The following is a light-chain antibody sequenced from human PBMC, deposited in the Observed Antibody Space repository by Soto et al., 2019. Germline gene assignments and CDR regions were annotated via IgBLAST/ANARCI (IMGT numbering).Light chain of an antibody. CDR1: ISNIRANYD. J-gene: IGLJ1*01. CDR3: QSYDNTLSARYV. Sequence: QSLVTHPPSVSRAPGHTFTISFTGSISNIRANYDVHWYQQRPGTAPKLLIFGNNNRPSGAPDRLSCYKSCTSASLAITGLQPEDEGDYYCQSYDNTLSARYVFGTGTKVPVL. CDR2: GNN. V-gene: IGLV1-40*01.